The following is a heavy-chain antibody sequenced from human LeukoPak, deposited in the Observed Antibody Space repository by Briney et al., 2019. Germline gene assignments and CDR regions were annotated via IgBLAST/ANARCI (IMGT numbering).Heavy chain of an antibody. CDR2: INPNRGGS. Sequence: ASVKVSCKASGYTFTDYYMHWVRQAPGQGLEWMGWINPNRGGSNYARKFQGRVTMTRDTSISTAYMELSGLRSDDTAVYYCARGDIVVVVAVTEYYFDYWGQGTLVTVSS. CDR1: GYTFTDYY. V-gene: IGHV1-2*02. D-gene: IGHD2-15*01. J-gene: IGHJ4*02. CDR3: ARGDIVVVVAVTEYYFDY.